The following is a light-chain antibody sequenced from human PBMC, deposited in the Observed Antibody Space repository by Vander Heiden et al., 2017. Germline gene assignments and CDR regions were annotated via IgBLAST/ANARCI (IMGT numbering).Light chain of an antibody. CDR2: DAS. CDR3: QQRSNWPT. Sequence: EIVLTQSPATLSLSPGERPPLSCRASQDISNFLAWHQQTPGPAPRLLTYDASNGASGIPARFSGRGSGADFTLTIDSLAPEDFAVYYCQQRSNWPTFGPGTKVDI. J-gene: IGKJ3*01. V-gene: IGKV3D-11*01. CDR1: QDISNF.